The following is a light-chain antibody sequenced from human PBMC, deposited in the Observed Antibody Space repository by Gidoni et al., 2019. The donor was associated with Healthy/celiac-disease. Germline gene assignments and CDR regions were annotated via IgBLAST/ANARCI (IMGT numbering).Light chain of an antibody. CDR2: GKN. J-gene: IGLJ2*01. CDR1: SLRSYY. Sequence: SSELNQDPAVSVALGQTVRITCQGDSLRSYYASWYQQKPGQAPVLVIYGKNNRPSGIPDRFSGSSSGNTASLTITGAQAEDEADYYCNSRDSSGNPVVFGGGTKLTVL. CDR3: NSRDSSGNPVV. V-gene: IGLV3-19*01.